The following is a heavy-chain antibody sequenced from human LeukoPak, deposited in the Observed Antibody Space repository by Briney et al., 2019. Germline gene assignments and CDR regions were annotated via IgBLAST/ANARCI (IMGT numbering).Heavy chain of an antibody. CDR2: IYSSGIT. D-gene: IGHD3-22*01. J-gene: IGHJ4*02. CDR1: GGSIISYY. CDR3: AGGYYDSALDY. Sequence: KPSETLSLTCTVSGGSIISYYWSWIRQPAGKGLEWIGRIYSSGITDYNASLMSRVTMSVDTSKNHFSLRLNSVTAADTAVYYCAGGYYDSALDYWGQGTLVTVSS. V-gene: IGHV4-4*07.